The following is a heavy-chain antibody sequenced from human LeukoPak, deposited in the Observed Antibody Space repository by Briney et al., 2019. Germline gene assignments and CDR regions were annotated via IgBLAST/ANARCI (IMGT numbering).Heavy chain of an antibody. V-gene: IGHV1-69*13. J-gene: IGHJ4*02. Sequence: SVKVSCKASGGTFSSYAISWVRQVPGQGLEWMGGIIPIFGTANYAQKFQGRVTITADESTSTAYMELRSLRSDDTAVYYCASPRYCSGGSCYYHFDYWGQGTLVTVSS. CDR3: ASPRYCSGGSCYYHFDY. CDR1: GGTFSSYA. CDR2: IIPIFGTA. D-gene: IGHD2-15*01.